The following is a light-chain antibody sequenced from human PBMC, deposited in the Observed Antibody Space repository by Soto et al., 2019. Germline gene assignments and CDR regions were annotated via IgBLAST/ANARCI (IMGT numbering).Light chain of an antibody. J-gene: IGKJ3*01. CDR3: QQLNSYPL. V-gene: IGKV1-9*01. CDR2: AAS. Sequence: DIQLTQSPSFVSASVGDRVTITCRASQGISSYLAWYQQKPGKAPKLLIYAASTLQSGVPSRFSGSGSGTEFTLTISSLQPEDFATYYCQQLNSYPLFGPGTKVDIK. CDR1: QGISSY.